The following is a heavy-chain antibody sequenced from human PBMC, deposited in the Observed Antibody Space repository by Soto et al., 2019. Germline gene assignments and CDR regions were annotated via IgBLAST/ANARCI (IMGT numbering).Heavy chain of an antibody. Sequence: GGSLRLSCAASGFTFSSYAMHWVRQAPGKGLEWVAVISYDGSNKYYADSVEGRFTISRDNSKNTLYLQMNSLRAEDTAVYYCAREWIAVAGSYYGMDVWGQGTTVTVSS. V-gene: IGHV3-30-3*01. CDR2: ISYDGSNK. J-gene: IGHJ6*02. CDR1: GFTFSSYA. D-gene: IGHD6-19*01. CDR3: AREWIAVAGSYYGMDV.